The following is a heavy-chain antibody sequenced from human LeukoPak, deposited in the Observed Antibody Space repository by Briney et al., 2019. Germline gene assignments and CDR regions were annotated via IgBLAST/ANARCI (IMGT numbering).Heavy chain of an antibody. J-gene: IGHJ3*02. D-gene: IGHD6-13*01. V-gene: IGHV3-48*03. Sequence: GGSLRLSCAASGFTFSSYEMNWVRQAPGKGLEWVSYISSSGSTIYYADSVKGRFTISRDNAKNSLYLQMNSLRAEDTAVYYCASAYSSSWLGDAFDSWGQGTMVTVSS. CDR3: ASAYSSSWLGDAFDS. CDR2: ISSSGSTI. CDR1: GFTFSSYE.